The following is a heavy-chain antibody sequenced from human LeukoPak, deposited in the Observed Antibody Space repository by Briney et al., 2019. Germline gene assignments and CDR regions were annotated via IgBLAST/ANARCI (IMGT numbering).Heavy chain of an antibody. V-gene: IGHV4-61*02. J-gene: IGHJ5*02. CDR1: GDSISHGTYY. CDR3: AREFLASRRNWVDP. D-gene: IGHD6-6*01. CDR2: INTTGVT. Sequence: PSETLSLTCSVSGDSISHGTYYWSWIRQPAGQGLEWIGRINTTGVTNYNPSLKTRVTISVDPSLNQFSLNLTSVTAADTAVYYCAREFLASRRNWVDPWGQGTLVTVSS.